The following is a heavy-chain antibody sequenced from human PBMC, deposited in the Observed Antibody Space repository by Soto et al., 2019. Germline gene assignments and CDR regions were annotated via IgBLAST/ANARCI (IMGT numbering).Heavy chain of an antibody. D-gene: IGHD6-19*01. CDR3: AKDVSRRIAVAGTVGEDY. CDR1: GFTFSSYA. Sequence: EVQLLESGGGLVQPGGSLRLSCAASGFTFSSYAMSWVRQAPGKGLEWVSAISGSGGSTYYADSVKGRFTISRDNSKNTLYMQMNSLRAEDTAVYYCAKDVSRRIAVAGTVGEDYWGQGTLVTVSS. CDR2: ISGSGGST. J-gene: IGHJ4*02. V-gene: IGHV3-23*01.